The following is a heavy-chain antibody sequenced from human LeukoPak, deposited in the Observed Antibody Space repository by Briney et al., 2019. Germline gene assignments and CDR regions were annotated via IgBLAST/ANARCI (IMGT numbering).Heavy chain of an antibody. CDR1: GYTLTAYC. CDR2: MNPHSGGT. V-gene: IGHV1-2*02. Sequence: ASVQVSCTASGYTLTAYCIHWVRLAPGQGLEWMGWMNPHSGGTNYAQKFQGRVTMTRDTSISTAYMELSRLRSDDTAMYYCARDILTGCYSKYYFDYWGQGTLVTVSS. CDR3: ARDILTGCYSKYYFDY. D-gene: IGHD3-9*01. J-gene: IGHJ4*02.